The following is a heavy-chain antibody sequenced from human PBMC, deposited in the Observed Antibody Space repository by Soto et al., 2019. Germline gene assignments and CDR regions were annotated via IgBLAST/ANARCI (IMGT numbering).Heavy chain of an antibody. CDR3: AREVVVVAAFDY. CDR1: GGSVRRCSFY. CDR2: IYYSGST. Sequence: PLETLSLTCTVSGGSVRRCSFYWSWIRQPPVKGLEWFGYIYYSGSTNYNPSLKSRVTISVDTSKNQFSLKLSSVTAADTAVYYCAREVVVVAAFDYWGQGTLVTVSS. D-gene: IGHD2-15*01. J-gene: IGHJ4*02. V-gene: IGHV4-61*01.